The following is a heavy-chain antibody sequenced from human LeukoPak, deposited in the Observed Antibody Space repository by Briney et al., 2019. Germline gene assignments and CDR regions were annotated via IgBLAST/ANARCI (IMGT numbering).Heavy chain of an antibody. CDR2: INPNSGGT. CDR1: GYTFTGYY. J-gene: IGHJ3*02. Sequence: ASVKVSCKASGYTFTGYYMHWVRQAPGQGLEWMGWINPNSGGTNYAQKFQGRVTMTRDTSISTAYMELSRLRSDDTAVYYCARGYSRDGYRWSRHDAFDIWGQGTMVTVSS. CDR3: ARGYSRDGYRWSRHDAFDI. V-gene: IGHV1-2*02. D-gene: IGHD5-24*01.